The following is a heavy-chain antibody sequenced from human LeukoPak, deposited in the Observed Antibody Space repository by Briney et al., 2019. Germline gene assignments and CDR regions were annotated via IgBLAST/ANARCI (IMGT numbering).Heavy chain of an antibody. CDR2: INPNSGGT. CDR3: ARAHRMIRKGGSGSYLFDP. D-gene: IGHD3-10*01. J-gene: IGHJ5*02. Sequence: GASVKVSCKASGYTFTGYYMHWVRQAPGQGLEWMGWINPNSGGTNYAQKFQGRVTMTRDTSNSTAYMELSRLRSDDTAVYYCARAHRMIRKGGSGSYLFDPWGQGTLVTVSS. CDR1: GYTFTGYY. V-gene: IGHV1-2*02.